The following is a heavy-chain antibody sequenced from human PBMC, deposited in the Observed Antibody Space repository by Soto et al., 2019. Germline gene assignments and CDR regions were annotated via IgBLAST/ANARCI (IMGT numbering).Heavy chain of an antibody. CDR3: ARVPLDQLLFAYYYYMDV. CDR2: IYYSGST. Sequence: SETLSLTCTVSGGSISSSSYYWGWIRQPPGKGLEWIGSIYYSGSTYYNASLQSRVTISVDTSKNQFSLKLTSVTAADTAVYYCARVPLDQLLFAYYYYMDVWGKGTTVTVSS. CDR1: GGSISSSSYY. D-gene: IGHD2-2*01. V-gene: IGHV4-39*01. J-gene: IGHJ6*03.